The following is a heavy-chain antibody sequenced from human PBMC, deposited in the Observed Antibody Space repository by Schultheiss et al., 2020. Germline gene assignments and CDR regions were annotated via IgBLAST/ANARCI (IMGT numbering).Heavy chain of an antibody. Sequence: SETLSLTCTVSGGSISSGDYYWSWIRQPPGKGLEWIGYIYYSGSTYYNPSLKSRVTISVDTSKNQFSLKLSSVTAADTAVYYCARGHGDYGMDVWGQGTTVTVSS. D-gene: IGHD4-17*01. CDR1: GGSISSGDYY. CDR3: ARGHGDYGMDV. CDR2: IYYSGST. J-gene: IGHJ6*02. V-gene: IGHV4-30-4*01.